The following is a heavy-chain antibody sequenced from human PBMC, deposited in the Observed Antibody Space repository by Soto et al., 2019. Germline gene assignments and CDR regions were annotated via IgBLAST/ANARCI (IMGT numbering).Heavy chain of an antibody. D-gene: IGHD2-2*02. CDR1: GFTVTSNY. CDR2: IYSGSST. J-gene: IGHJ4*02. CDR3: ARGEGYCSSTSCHRYYFDY. Sequence: EVQLVESGGGLVQPGGSLRLSCAASGFTVTSNYMSWVRQAPGKGLEWVSVIYSGSSTYYADSVKGRFTISRHNSQNTLYLQMNSLRAEHMGVYYCARGEGYCSSTSCHRYYFDYWGQGTLVTVSS. V-gene: IGHV3-53*04.